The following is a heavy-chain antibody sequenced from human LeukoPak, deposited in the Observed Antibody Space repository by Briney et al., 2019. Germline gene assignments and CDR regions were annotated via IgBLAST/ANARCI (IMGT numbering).Heavy chain of an antibody. CDR3: ARDDNSGYSDDAFDI. Sequence: SETLSLTCSVSGGCISSYYWSWLRPPAGKGREWIGRIHTSASTEYNPSLKSRVTMSVDTSKNQFSLKLTSVTAADTAVYFCARDDNSGYSDDAFDIWGQGTLVTVSS. J-gene: IGHJ3*02. CDR1: GGCISSYY. D-gene: IGHD5-12*01. CDR2: IHTSAST. V-gene: IGHV4-4*07.